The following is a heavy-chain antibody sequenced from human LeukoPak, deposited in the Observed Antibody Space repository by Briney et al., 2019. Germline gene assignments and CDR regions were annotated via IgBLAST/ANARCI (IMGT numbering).Heavy chain of an antibody. CDR2: ISYDGSNK. Sequence: GRSLRLSCAASGFTFSSYGMHWVRQAPGKGLEWVAVISYDGSNKYYADSVKGRFTISRDNSKNTLYLQMNSLRAEDTAVYYCARGYFWDSSGYYSPHLDYWGQGTLVTVSS. J-gene: IGHJ4*02. D-gene: IGHD3-22*01. CDR3: ARGYFWDSSGYYSPHLDY. CDR1: GFTFSSYG. V-gene: IGHV3-30*03.